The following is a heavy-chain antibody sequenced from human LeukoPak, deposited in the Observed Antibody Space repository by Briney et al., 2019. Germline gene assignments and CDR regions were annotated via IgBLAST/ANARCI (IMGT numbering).Heavy chain of an antibody. Sequence: SETLSLTCTVSGGSISSYYWSWIRQPPGKGLEWIGYIYYSGSTNYNPSLKSRVTISVDTSKNQFSLKLSSVTAADTAVYYCASAEYSSSPDPLAYWGQGTPVTVSS. J-gene: IGHJ4*02. V-gene: IGHV4-59*01. D-gene: IGHD6-6*01. CDR1: GGSISSYY. CDR3: ASAEYSSSPDPLAY. CDR2: IYYSGST.